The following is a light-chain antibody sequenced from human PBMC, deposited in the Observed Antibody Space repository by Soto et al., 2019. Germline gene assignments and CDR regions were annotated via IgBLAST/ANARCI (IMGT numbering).Light chain of an antibody. V-gene: IGLV2-14*03. CDR2: DVS. CDR3: SSYTSVNTLL. J-gene: IGLJ2*01. CDR1: TSDVGGSTY. Sequence: QAVVTQPASVSGSPGQSITISCTGTTSDVGGSTYVSWYQQRPGKAPKVIIYDVSHRPSGVSSHFSGSKSGNTASLTISGLQAEDEADYYCSSYTSVNTLLFGGGTKVTVL.